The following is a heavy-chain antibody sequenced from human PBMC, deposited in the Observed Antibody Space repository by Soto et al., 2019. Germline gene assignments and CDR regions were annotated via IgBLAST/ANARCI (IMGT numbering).Heavy chain of an antibody. CDR2: VNSDGSST. CDR1: GFTISSHW. V-gene: IGHV3-74*01. Sequence: PGGSLRLSCAASGFTISSHWMHWVRQAPGKGLVWVSRVNSDGSSTSYADSVKGRFIISRDNAKNTLYLQMNILRTEDTAVYYCVRSYSGTYGGFDPWGQGTLVNV. D-gene: IGHD1-26*01. CDR3: VRSYSGTYGGFDP. J-gene: IGHJ5*02.